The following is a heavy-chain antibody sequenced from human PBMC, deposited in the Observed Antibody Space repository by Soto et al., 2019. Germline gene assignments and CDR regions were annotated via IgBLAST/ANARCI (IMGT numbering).Heavy chain of an antibody. D-gene: IGHD6-13*01. V-gene: IGHV3-33*01. Sequence: GGSLRLSCVASGFTFSSYGMHWVRQAPGKGLEWVAVIWYDGSNKYYADSVKGRFTISRDNSKNTLYLQMNSLRAEDTAVYYCARDGIAAADIFDYWGQGTLVTVSS. CDR2: IWYDGSNK. CDR1: GFTFSSYG. J-gene: IGHJ4*02. CDR3: ARDGIAAADIFDY.